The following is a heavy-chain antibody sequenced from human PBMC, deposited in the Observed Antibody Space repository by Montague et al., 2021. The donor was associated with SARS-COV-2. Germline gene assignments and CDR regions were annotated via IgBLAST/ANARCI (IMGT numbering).Heavy chain of an antibody. CDR2: IRGDGDKT. J-gene: IGHJ4*02. V-gene: IGHV3-23*01. CDR3: AKQRGPATTTFDY. CDR1: GFSFDTYG. Sequence: SLRLSCAASGFSFDTYGMSWVRQAPGQGLEWVSSIRGDGDKTYYSGSVKGRFTISRDTSSNTLNLQMNSLRAEDTAIYFCAKQRGPATTTFDYGGQGTLSPSPQ. D-gene: IGHD1/OR15-1a*01.